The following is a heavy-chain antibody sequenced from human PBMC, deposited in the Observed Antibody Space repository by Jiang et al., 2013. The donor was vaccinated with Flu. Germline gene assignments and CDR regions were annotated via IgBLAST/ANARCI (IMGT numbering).Heavy chain of an antibody. Sequence: CGAEVKKPGASVKVSCKASGYTFTRYHMHWVRQAPGQGLEWVGIISPSGGSTSYAQKFQGRVTMTGDTSTSTVYMELSSLRSEDTAVYYCARDKGVGATRNYFDYWGQGTLVTV. J-gene: IGHJ4*02. V-gene: IGHV1-46*01. D-gene: IGHD1-26*01. CDR1: GYTFTRYH. CDR3: ARDKGVGATRNYFDY. CDR2: ISPSGGST.